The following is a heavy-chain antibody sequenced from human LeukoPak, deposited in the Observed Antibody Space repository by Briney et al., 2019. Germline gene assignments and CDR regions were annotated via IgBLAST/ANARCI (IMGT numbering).Heavy chain of an antibody. Sequence: PGGSLRLSCAASGFTFSNFAMSWVRQAPGKGLEWVSAISASGVSTYYADSVKGRFIISRDNSKNTLYLQMNSLRAEDTAVYYCAKNNNYYDNSPYPLMDAFDIWGQGTMVTVSS. CDR1: GFTFSNFA. V-gene: IGHV3-23*01. J-gene: IGHJ3*02. CDR2: ISASGVST. CDR3: AKNNNYYDNSPYPLMDAFDI. D-gene: IGHD3-22*01.